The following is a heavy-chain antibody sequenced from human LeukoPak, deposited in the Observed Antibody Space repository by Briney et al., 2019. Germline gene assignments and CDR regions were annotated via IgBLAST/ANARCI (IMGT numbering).Heavy chain of an antibody. J-gene: IGHJ4*02. V-gene: IGHV1-69*04. CDR3: AKDNYEGLRYLDWFADH. CDR1: GGTFSSYA. Sequence: GASVKVSCKASGGTFSSYAISWVRQAPGQGLEWMGRIIPIFGIANYAQKFQGRVTITADKSTSTAYMELSSLRTEDTAVYYCAKDNYEGLRYLDWFADHWGQGTLVTVSS. D-gene: IGHD3-9*01. CDR2: IIPIFGIA.